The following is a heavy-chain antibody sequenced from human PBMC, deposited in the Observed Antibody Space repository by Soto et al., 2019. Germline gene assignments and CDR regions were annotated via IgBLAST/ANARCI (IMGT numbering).Heavy chain of an antibody. D-gene: IGHD3-22*01. CDR3: AGGDYYHSSGYYFYYYTMDV. CDR2: VYYGGST. V-gene: IGHV4-39*01. Sequence: WIGNVYYGGSTYYNPSLKSRVTISVETSKSQFSLKLSSVTAADTAVYYCAGGDYYHSSGYYFYYYTMDVWGQGTTVTVSS. J-gene: IGHJ6*02.